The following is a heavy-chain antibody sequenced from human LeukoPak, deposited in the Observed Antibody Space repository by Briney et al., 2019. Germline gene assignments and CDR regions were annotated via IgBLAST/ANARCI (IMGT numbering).Heavy chain of an antibody. J-gene: IGHJ3*02. V-gene: IGHV3-30*02. CDR1: GFTFSSYG. Sequence: GGSLRLSCAASGFTFSSYGMHWVRQAPGKGLEWVSFIRYDGSYKFYADSVKGRFTISRDNSKNTVYLQMNSLRAEDAAVYYCAKYGNTFDIWGQGTMVTASS. CDR2: IRYDGSYK. CDR3: AKYGNTFDI. D-gene: IGHD2/OR15-2a*01.